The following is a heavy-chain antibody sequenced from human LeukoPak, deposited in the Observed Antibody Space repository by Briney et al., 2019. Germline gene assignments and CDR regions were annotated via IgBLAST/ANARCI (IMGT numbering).Heavy chain of an antibody. CDR2: ISSSSSYI. Sequence: GGSLRLSCAASGFAFSSYSMNWVRQAPGKGLEWVSSISSSSSYIYYADSVKGRFTISRDNAKNSLYLQMNSLRAEDTAVYYCARGPNSNWSGLDFWGQGTLLTVSS. CDR3: ARGPNSNWSGLDF. D-gene: IGHD6-6*01. CDR1: GFAFSSYS. V-gene: IGHV3-21*01. J-gene: IGHJ4*02.